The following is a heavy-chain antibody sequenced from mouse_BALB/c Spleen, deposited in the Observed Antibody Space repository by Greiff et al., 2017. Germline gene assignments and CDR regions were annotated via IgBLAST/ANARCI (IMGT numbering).Heavy chain of an antibody. CDR2: INPSNGRT. V-gene: IGHV1S81*02. Sequence: QVQLQQSGAELVKPGASVKLSCKASGYTFTSYWMHWVKQRPGQGLEWIGEINPSNGRTNYNEKFKSKATLTVDKSSSTAYMQLSSLTSEDSAVYYCARSITTATFFDYWGQGTTLTVSS. J-gene: IGHJ2*01. CDR3: ARSITTATFFDY. CDR1: GYTFTSYW. D-gene: IGHD1-2*01.